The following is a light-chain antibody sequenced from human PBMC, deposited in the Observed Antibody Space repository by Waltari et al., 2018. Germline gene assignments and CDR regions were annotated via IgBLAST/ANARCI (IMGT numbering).Light chain of an antibody. J-gene: IGKJ1*01. Sequence: DIQMTQSPSTLSASVGDSVPITCRASQSISSWLALYQQKPGKAPKLLIYKASSLESGVPSRFSGSGSGTEFTLTISSLQPDDFATYYCQQYNSYSKWTFGQGTKVEIK. CDR1: QSISSW. V-gene: IGKV1-5*03. CDR3: QQYNSYSKWT. CDR2: KAS.